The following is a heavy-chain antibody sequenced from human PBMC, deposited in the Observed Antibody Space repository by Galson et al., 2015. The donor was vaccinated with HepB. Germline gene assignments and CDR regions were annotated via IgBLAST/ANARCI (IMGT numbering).Heavy chain of an antibody. J-gene: IGHJ4*02. CDR3: ATGGISVAGPLTYFDY. Sequence: SVKVSCKASGGTFSSYAISWVRQAPGQGLEWMGGIIPIFGIANYAQKFQGRVTITADKSTSTAYMELSSLRSEDTAVYYCATGGISVAGPLTYFDYWGQGTLVTVSS. V-gene: IGHV1-69*10. CDR2: IIPIFGIA. D-gene: IGHD6-19*01. CDR1: GGTFSSYA.